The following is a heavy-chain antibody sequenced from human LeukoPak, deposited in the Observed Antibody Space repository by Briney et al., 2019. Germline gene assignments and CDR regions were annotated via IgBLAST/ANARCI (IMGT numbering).Heavy chain of an antibody. CDR2: ISYDGSNK. CDR3: AMQGNSGWSGFDY. D-gene: IGHD6-19*01. CDR1: GFTFSSYA. V-gene: IGHV3-30*14. Sequence: QPGGSLRLSCAASGFTFSSYAMHWVRQAPGKGLEWVAVISYDGSNKYYADSVKGRFTISRDNSENTVYLQMNSLRVDDTAVYYCAMQGNSGWSGFDYWGQGTLVTVSS. J-gene: IGHJ4*02.